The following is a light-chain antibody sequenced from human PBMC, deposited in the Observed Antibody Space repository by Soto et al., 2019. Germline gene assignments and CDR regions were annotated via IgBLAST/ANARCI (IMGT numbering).Light chain of an antibody. CDR2: DAS. CDR3: WT. V-gene: IGKV3D-11*01. CDR1: QGVSSY. Sequence: EIVLTQSPGTLSLSPGERATLSCRASQGVSSYLAWDQQKPGQAPRLLIYDASNRATGFPARFSGSGPGTDFTLTISSLETEDFAVHRHWTFGQGPRLEIK. J-gene: IGKJ2*01.